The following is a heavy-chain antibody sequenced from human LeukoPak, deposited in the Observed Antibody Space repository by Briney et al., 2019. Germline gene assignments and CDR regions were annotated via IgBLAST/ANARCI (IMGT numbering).Heavy chain of an antibody. CDR3: AKVAEVGATGYYYYMDV. Sequence: GGSLRLSCAASGFTVSSNYMNWVRQAPGKGLEWVSVIYSGGSTYYADSVKGRFTISRDNSKNTLYLQMSSLRAEDTAVYYCAKVAEVGATGYYYYMDVWGKGTTVTVSS. CDR2: IYSGGST. D-gene: IGHD1-26*01. V-gene: IGHV3-66*01. CDR1: GFTVSSNY. J-gene: IGHJ6*03.